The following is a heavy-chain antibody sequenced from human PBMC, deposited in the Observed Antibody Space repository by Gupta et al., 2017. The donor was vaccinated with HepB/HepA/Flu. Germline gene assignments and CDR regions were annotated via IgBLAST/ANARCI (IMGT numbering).Heavy chain of an antibody. CDR1: GLTVRTKY. CDR2: NYSAGAGGSI. Sequence: EVQLVESGGNLVQPGGSLRLYCAAYGLTVRTKYMSWVRQAPGRGLEWLSINYSAGAGGSIYYADSVEGRFSMSRDDSENTVYLQMNSLTVEDTALYYCASSNAPNLGDYWGQGTLVTVSS. V-gene: IGHV3-66*01. D-gene: IGHD7-27*01. J-gene: IGHJ4*02. CDR3: ASSNAPNLGDY.